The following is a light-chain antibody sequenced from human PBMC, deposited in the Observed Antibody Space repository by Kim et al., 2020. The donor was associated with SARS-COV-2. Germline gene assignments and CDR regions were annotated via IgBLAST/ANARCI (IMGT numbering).Light chain of an antibody. CDR1: QSVSSN. V-gene: IGKV3-15*01. CDR2: GAS. J-gene: IGKJ4*01. CDR3: QQYNNWPPLT. Sequence: SPGERATLSCRARQSVSSNLAWYQQKPGQAPRLLIDGASTRATGIPARFSGSGSGTEFTRTISSLQSEDFAVYYCQQYNNWPPLTFGGGTKVDIK.